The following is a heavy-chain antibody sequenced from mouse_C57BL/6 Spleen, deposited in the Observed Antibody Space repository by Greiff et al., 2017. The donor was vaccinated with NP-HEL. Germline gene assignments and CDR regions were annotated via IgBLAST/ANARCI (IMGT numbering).Heavy chain of an antibody. CDR3: TRGGGLRDFDV. CDR2: IDPETGGT. Sequence: VQLQQSGAELVRPGASVTLSYKASGYTFTDYEMHWVKQTPVHGLEWIGAIDPETGGTAYNQKVKGKAILTADKSSSTAYMELRSLTSEDSAVYYCTRGGGLRDFDVWGTGTTVTVSS. CDR1: GYTFTDYE. D-gene: IGHD2-4*01. J-gene: IGHJ1*03. V-gene: IGHV1-15*01.